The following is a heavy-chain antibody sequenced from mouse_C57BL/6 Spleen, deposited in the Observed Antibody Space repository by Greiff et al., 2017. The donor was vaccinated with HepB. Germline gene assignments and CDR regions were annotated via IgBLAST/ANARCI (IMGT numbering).Heavy chain of an antibody. CDR2: IYPGDGDT. CDR1: GYAFSSSW. V-gene: IGHV1-82*01. Sequence: QVQLQQSGPELVKPGASVKISCKASGYAFSSSWMNWVKQRPGKGLEWIGRIYPGDGDTNYNGKFKGKATLTADKSSSTAYMQLSSLTSEDSAVYFCARSSYYSAWFAYWGQGTLVTVSA. CDR3: ARSSYYSAWFAY. J-gene: IGHJ3*01. D-gene: IGHD2-12*01.